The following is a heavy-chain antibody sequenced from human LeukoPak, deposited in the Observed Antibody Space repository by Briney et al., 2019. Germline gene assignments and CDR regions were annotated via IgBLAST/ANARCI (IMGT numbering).Heavy chain of an antibody. D-gene: IGHD3-10*01. J-gene: IGHJ3*02. CDR3: ARQHWPRFGDDTFEI. Sequence: SETLSLPCTVSGGSISSGDYYWSWIRQPPGKGVEGIGSIFYSGRTYDNPSLKSRVTISVDKSNNQFSLRLTSVTAADTAVYYCARQHWPRFGDDTFEIWGQGTMVTVSS. CDR2: IFYSGRT. CDR1: GGSISSGDYY. V-gene: IGHV4-39*01.